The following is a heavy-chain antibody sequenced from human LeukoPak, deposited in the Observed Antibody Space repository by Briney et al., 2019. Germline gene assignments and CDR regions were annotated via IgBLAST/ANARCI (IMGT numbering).Heavy chain of an antibody. D-gene: IGHD3-22*01. CDR1: GFTFSSYS. Sequence: GGSLRLSCAASGFTFSSYSMNWVRQAPGKGLEWVSSISSSSSYIYYADSVKGRFTISRDNAKNPLYLQMNSLRAEDTAVYYCARETYYYDSSGYLPPCFDYWGQGTLVTVSS. J-gene: IGHJ4*02. V-gene: IGHV3-21*01. CDR2: ISSSSSYI. CDR3: ARETYYYDSSGYLPPCFDY.